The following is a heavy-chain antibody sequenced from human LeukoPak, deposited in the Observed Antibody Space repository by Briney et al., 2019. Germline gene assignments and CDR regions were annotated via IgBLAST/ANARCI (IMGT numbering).Heavy chain of an antibody. D-gene: IGHD5-18*01. CDR2: ISAYNGNI. CDR3: VRDLGVDTSMIFFDY. J-gene: IGHJ4*01. V-gene: IGHV1-18*01. CDR1: GYTFTSFG. Sequence: ASVKVSCKASGYTFTSFGISWVRQAPGQGLEWMGWISAYNGNIKSAQKFQGRVTMTTDTSTSTAYMELRSLRSDDTAVFYCVRDLGVDTSMIFFDYWGHGTLVIVSS.